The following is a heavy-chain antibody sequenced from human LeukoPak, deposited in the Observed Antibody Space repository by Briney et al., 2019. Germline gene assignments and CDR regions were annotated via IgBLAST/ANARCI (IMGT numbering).Heavy chain of an antibody. Sequence: ASVKVSCKASGYTFTSYDINWVRQATGQGLEWMGWMNPNSGNTGYAQKFQGRVTMTRNTSISTAYMELSSLRSDDTAVYYCARDKKWETKFDYWGQGTLVTVSS. CDR2: MNPNSGNT. CDR1: GYTFTSYD. J-gene: IGHJ4*02. D-gene: IGHD1-26*01. CDR3: ARDKKWETKFDY. V-gene: IGHV1-8*01.